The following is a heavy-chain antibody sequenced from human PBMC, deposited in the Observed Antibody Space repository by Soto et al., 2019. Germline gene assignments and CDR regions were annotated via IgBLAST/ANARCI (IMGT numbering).Heavy chain of an antibody. CDR3: ARDIRSTYFDY. V-gene: IGHV3-33*01. D-gene: IGHD2-21*01. CDR2: IYYDGSGE. Sequence: QVQLVESGGGVVQPGRSLGLSCAASGFTFSNYGMHWFRQAPGKGLEWVAVIYYDGSGEYYADSVKGRFTISRDNSKNTLYLQMNTLRAEDTAVYYCARDIRSTYFDYWGQGTLVTVSS. J-gene: IGHJ4*02. CDR1: GFTFSNYG.